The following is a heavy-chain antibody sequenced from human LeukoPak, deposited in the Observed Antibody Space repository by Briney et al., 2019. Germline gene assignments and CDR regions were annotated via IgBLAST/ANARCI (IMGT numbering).Heavy chain of an antibody. CDR1: GFTFSSNG. J-gene: IGHJ4*02. V-gene: IGHV3-33*01. CDR3: ARISGSSQFAS. D-gene: IGHD6-19*01. Sequence: GGSLRLSCAASGFTFSSNGMHWVRQAPGKGLEGGAVIWYDGSKEYYVDSVKGRFTISRDNSKKMLYLEMNRLRVEDTAVYYCARISGSSQFASWGQGTVVTVSS. CDR2: IWYDGSKE.